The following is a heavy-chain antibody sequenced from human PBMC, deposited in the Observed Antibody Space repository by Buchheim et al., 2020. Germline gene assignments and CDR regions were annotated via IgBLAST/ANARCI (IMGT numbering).Heavy chain of an antibody. CDR2: ISYDGSNK. CDR1: GFTFSSYA. J-gene: IGHJ6*02. V-gene: IGHV3-30*04. D-gene: IGHD3-22*01. Sequence: QVQLVESGGGVVQPGRSLRLSCAASGFTFSSYAMHWVRQAPGKGLEWVAVISYDGSNKYYADSVKGRFTISRANAKYTQTLQMNSLRAEDTAVYYCARDQGYSSGYYYYYYGMDVWGQGTT. CDR3: ARDQGYSSGYYYYYYGMDV.